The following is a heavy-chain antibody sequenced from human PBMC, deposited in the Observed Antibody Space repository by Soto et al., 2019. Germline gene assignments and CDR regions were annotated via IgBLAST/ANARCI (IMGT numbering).Heavy chain of an antibody. D-gene: IGHD2-15*01. CDR3: ARGWWELEGYVMDV. J-gene: IGHJ6*02. CDR1: GGSISSYY. Sequence: QVPLQESGPGLVQPSKTLSLICSVSGGSISSYYWCWIRQPQGKELQYIGYIYYSGSTNYNPSLKSRVTPTDDTSTNQFSLAPSSVTAADTAVYYCARGWWELEGYVMDVWGQGTTVTVSS. CDR2: IYYSGST. V-gene: IGHV4-59*08.